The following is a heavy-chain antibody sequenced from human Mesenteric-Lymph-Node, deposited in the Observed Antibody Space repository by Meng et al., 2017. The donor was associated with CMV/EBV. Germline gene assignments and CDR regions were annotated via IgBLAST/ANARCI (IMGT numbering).Heavy chain of an antibody. CDR2: ISWDGGST. V-gene: IGHV3-43*01. Sequence: GESLRLSCAASGFTFDDYTMHWVRQAPGKGLEWVSLISWDGGSTYYADSVKGRFTISRDNSKNSLYLQMNSLRTEDTALYYCAKDINGYYDFWSGYPPIGPFDYWGQGTLVTVSS. J-gene: IGHJ4*02. CDR3: AKDINGYYDFWSGYPPIGPFDY. D-gene: IGHD3-3*01. CDR1: GFTFDDYT.